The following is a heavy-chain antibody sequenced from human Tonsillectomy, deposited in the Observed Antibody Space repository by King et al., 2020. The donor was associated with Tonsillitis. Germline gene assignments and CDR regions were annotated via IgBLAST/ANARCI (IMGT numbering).Heavy chain of an antibody. J-gene: IGHJ4*02. V-gene: IGHV4-59*08. CDR1: GGSISSYY. CDR2: IHYTGST. CDR3: ARHRNWVVDY. Sequence: QLQESGPGLVKPSETLSLTCSVSGGSISSYYWSWIRQPPGKGLEWIGYIHYTGSTNYNPSLKSRGALSVDTSKNHFSLKLSSVTAADTAVYYCARHRNWVVDYWGQGTLVTVSS. D-gene: IGHD1-1*01.